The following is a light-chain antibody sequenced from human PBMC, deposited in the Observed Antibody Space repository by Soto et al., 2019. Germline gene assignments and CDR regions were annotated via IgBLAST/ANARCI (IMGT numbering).Light chain of an antibody. V-gene: IGKV1-5*01. CDR1: QSISNW. J-gene: IGKJ5*01. Sequence: DIPLTQSHSTLSASLGERAAIXCRASQSISNWLAWYQQKPGKAPKLLIFDASSLESGVPSRFSGSGSGTEFTLTISSLQADDFATYYCQQYNSQSSITFGQGTRLEIK. CDR2: DAS. CDR3: QQYNSQSSIT.